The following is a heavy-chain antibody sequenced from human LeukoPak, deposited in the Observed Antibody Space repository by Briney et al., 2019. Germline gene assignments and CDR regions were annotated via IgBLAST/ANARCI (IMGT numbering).Heavy chain of an antibody. CDR1: GFTFSSYL. J-gene: IGHJ6*02. CDR3: ARGGGLDV. CDR2: INHNGNVN. Sequence: GGSLRLSCAASGFTFSSYLMNWARQAPGKGLEWVASINHNGNVNYYVDSVKGRFTISRDNAKNSLYLKMSNLRAEDTAVYFCARGGGLDVWGQGATVTVSS. V-gene: IGHV3-7*03. D-gene: IGHD3-16*01.